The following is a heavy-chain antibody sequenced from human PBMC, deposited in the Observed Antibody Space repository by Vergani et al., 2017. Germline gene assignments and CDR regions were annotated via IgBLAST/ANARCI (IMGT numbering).Heavy chain of an antibody. D-gene: IGHD4-23*01. CDR3: ARGGTVVTPDPLGSFDY. J-gene: IGHJ4*02. CDR2: IIPIFGTA. CDR1: GGTFSSYA. V-gene: IGHV1-69*01. Sequence: QVQLVQSGAEVKKPGSSVQVSCKASGGTFSSYAISWVRQAPGQGLEWMGGIIPIFGTANYAQKFQGRVTITADESTSTAYMELSSLRSEDTAVYYCARGGTVVTPDPLGSFDYWGQGTLVTVSS.